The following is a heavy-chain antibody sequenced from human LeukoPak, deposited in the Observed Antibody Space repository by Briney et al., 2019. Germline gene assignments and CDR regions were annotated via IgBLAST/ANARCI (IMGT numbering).Heavy chain of an antibody. V-gene: IGHV4-38-2*02. CDR2: IYHSGST. D-gene: IGHD6-13*01. J-gene: IGHJ2*01. CDR1: GYSISSGYY. CDR3: ARVSSSWYQDWYFDL. Sequence: PSETLSLTCTVSGYSISSGYYWGWIRQPPGKGLEWIGSIYHSGSTYYNPSLKSRVTISVDTSKNQFSLKLSSVNAADTAVYYCARVSSSWYQDWYFDLWGRGTLVTVSS.